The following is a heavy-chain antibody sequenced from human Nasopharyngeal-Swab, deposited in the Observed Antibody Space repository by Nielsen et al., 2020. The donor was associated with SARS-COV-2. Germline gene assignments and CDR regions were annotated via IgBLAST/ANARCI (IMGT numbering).Heavy chain of an antibody. D-gene: IGHD4-17*01. CDR3: ARARGAYGDYYYYYYTDV. Sequence: SQTHSLTCAISGDRVPSSSAAWNWIRQSPSRGLEWLGRTYYRSKWYNDYAVSVKSRITINPDTSKNQFSLHLNSVTPEDTAVYYCARARGAYGDYYYYYYTDVWGKGTTVTVSS. J-gene: IGHJ6*03. V-gene: IGHV6-1*01. CDR2: TYYRSKWYN. CDR1: GDRVPSSSAA.